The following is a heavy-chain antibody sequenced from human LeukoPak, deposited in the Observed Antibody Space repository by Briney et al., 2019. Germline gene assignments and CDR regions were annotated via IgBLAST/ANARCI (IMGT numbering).Heavy chain of an antibody. Sequence: GGSLRLSCAVSGFTFDDYGMSWVRQAPGKGLEWVSGINWNGGSIGYADSVKGRFTISRDNVKNSLYPQMNSLRAEDTALYYCARGRSTFDYWGQGTLVTVSS. CDR2: INWNGGSI. D-gene: IGHD2-2*01. V-gene: IGHV3-20*04. CDR3: ARGRSTFDY. J-gene: IGHJ4*02. CDR1: GFTFDDYG.